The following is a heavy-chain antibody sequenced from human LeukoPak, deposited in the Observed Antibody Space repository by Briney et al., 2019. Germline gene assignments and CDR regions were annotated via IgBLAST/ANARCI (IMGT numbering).Heavy chain of an antibody. D-gene: IGHD1-26*01. CDR1: GFTFTNSW. Sequence: GGSLRLSCAASGFTFTNSWMAWVRQAPGKGLEWVANIKQDGSTKHYADSLKGRFTISRDNPKNSLYLQLNNLRADDTAVYYCTRDTDGSLDYWGQGILVTVAS. V-gene: IGHV3-7*01. CDR3: TRDTDGSLDY. CDR2: IKQDGSTK. J-gene: IGHJ4*02.